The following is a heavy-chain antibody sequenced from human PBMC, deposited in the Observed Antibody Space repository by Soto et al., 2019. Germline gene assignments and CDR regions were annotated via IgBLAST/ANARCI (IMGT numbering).Heavy chain of an antibody. J-gene: IGHJ4*02. CDR2: IIPIFSTA. D-gene: IGHD3-22*01. CDR3: ARGWGYDSTDYYYAY. CDR1: GGSFNRHT. Sequence: QVQLVQSGAEVRKPGSSVRVSCKASGGSFNRHTISWVRQAPGQGLEWMGGIIPIFSTANHAQKFQGRVTIIADESTSTVYMELSSLRSDDTAIYYCARGWGYDSTDYYYAYWGQGTLVIVSS. V-gene: IGHV1-69*01.